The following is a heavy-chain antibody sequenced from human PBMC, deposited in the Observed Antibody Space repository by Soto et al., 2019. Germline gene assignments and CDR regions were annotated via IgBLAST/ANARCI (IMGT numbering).Heavy chain of an antibody. CDR1: GFTVSSYW. D-gene: IGHD2-15*01. V-gene: IGHV3-74*01. Sequence: EVQLVESGGGLVQPGGSLRLSCVTSGFTVSSYWMHWVRQDPGKGLVWVACLSGDGTDTRYADSVKGRFSISRDNAKDTLYLQMNSLKDEDTAVYFCGRDPMDSTPIDLWGQGALVTVSS. J-gene: IGHJ4*02. CDR2: LSGDGTDT. CDR3: GRDPMDSTPIDL.